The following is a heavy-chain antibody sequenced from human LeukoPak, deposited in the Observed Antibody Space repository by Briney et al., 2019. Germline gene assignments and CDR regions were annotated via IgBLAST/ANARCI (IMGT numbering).Heavy chain of an antibody. CDR3: ARGNYDSSGYRLRRALDI. V-gene: IGHV4-34*01. CDR2: INHSGST. CDR1: GGSFSGYY. D-gene: IGHD3-22*01. Sequence: SETLSLTCAVYGGSFSGYYWSWIPQPPGKGLEWVGEINHSGSTNYNPSLKSRVTISVDTSKNQFSLKLSSVTAADTAVYYCARGNYDSSGYRLRRALDIWGQGTMVTVSS. J-gene: IGHJ3*02.